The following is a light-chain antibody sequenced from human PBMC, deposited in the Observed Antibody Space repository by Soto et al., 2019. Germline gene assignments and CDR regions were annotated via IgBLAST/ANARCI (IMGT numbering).Light chain of an antibody. CDR3: QQYYSYPYT. Sequence: AIRMTQSPSSFSASTGDRVTITCRASQGISSYLAWYQQKPGKAPKLLIYAASTLQSGVPSRFSGSGSGTDFTLTFSCLQSEDFATYYCQQYYSYPYTLGPGTKVDI. CDR1: QGISSY. J-gene: IGKJ3*01. V-gene: IGKV1-8*01. CDR2: AAS.